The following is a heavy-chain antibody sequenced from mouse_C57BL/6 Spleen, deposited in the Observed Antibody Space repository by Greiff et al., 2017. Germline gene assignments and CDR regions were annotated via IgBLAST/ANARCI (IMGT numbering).Heavy chain of an antibody. J-gene: IGHJ1*03. V-gene: IGHV5-17*01. D-gene: IGHD2-3*01. CDR1: GFTFSDYG. CDR2: ISSGSSTI. Sequence: EVKVEESGGGLVKPGGSLKLSCAASGFTFSDYGMHWVRQAPEKGLEWVAYISSGSSTIYYADTVKGRFTISRDNAKNTLFLQMTSLRSEDTAMYYCAREGWGNRYFDVWGTGTTVTVSS. CDR3: AREGWGNRYFDV.